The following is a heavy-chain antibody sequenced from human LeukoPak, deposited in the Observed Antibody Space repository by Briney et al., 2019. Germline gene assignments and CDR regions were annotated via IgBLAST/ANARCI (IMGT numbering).Heavy chain of an antibody. Sequence: GGTLRLSCAASGFTFSSYAMHWVREAPGTGLEYVSAISSNGGSTYYANSVKGRFTISRDNSKNTLYLQMGSLRAEDMAVYYCARGACGGDCHNAFDIWGQGTMVTVSS. V-gene: IGHV3-64*01. CDR2: ISSNGGST. J-gene: IGHJ3*02. CDR3: ARGACGGDCHNAFDI. D-gene: IGHD2-21*02. CDR1: GFTFSSYA.